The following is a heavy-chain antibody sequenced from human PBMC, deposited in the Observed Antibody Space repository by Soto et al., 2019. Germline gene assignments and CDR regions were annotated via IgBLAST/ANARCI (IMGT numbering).Heavy chain of an antibody. D-gene: IGHD3-22*01. CDR3: ARESGGSYYYDSSGYYYSLDY. Sequence: GGSLRLSCAASGFTFSSYAMSWVRQAPGKGLEWVSAISGSGGSTYYADSVKGRFTISRDNSKNTLYLQMNSLRAEDTAVYYCARESGGSYYYDSSGYYYSLDYWGQGTLVTVSS. J-gene: IGHJ4*02. CDR2: ISGSGGST. CDR1: GFTFSSYA. V-gene: IGHV3-23*01.